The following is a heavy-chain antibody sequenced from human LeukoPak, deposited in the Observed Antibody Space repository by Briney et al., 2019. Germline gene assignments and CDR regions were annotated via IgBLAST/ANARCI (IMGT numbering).Heavy chain of an antibody. CDR3: AKDPRDISTGNYDEFDI. V-gene: IGHV1-2*02. D-gene: IGHD3-9*01. CDR1: GYTFTGYY. Sequence: ASVKVSCKASGYTFTGYYMHWVRQAPGQGLEWMGWINPNSGGTNYAQTFQGRVTMTTDMSTSTFYMELSNLVSEDTAVYYCAKDPRDISTGNYDEFDIWGQGTMVTVSS. J-gene: IGHJ3*02. CDR2: INPNSGGT.